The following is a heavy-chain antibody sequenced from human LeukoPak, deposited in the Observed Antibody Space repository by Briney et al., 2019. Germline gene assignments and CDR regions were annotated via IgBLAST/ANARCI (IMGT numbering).Heavy chain of an antibody. J-gene: IGHJ4*02. D-gene: IGHD3-22*01. V-gene: IGHV3-53*01. CDR3: ALQNDSSPFDY. CDR2: IYRGGST. CDR1: GFTVSSNY. Sequence: GGSLRLSCAASGFTVSSNYMSWVRQAPGKWLEWVSVIYRGGSTDYYDYVEGRLNISRDNSTNTLYHQMNSMRDDDTAVYYCALQNDSSPFDYWGQGTLVTVPS.